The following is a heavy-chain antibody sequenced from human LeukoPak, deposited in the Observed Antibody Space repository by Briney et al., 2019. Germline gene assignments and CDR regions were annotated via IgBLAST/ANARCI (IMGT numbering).Heavy chain of an antibody. J-gene: IGHJ5*02. CDR3: ATNPAIVATRPNWFDP. D-gene: IGHD5-12*01. Sequence: SVKVSCKASGGTFSSYAISWVRQAPGQGLEWMGRINPILGIANYAQKFQGRVTITADKSTSTAYMELSSLRSEDTAVYYCATNPAIVATRPNWFDPWGQGTLVTVSS. CDR1: GGTFSSYA. V-gene: IGHV1-69*04. CDR2: INPILGIA.